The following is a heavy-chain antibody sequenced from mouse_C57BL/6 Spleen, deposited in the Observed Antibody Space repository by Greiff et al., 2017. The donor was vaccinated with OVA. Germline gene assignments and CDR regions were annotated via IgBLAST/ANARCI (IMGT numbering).Heavy chain of an antibody. D-gene: IGHD2-4*01. V-gene: IGHV10-1*01. CDR1: GFSFNTYA. CDR3: VIQEGYDYDGGYFDV. CDR2: IRSKSNNYAT. J-gene: IGHJ1*03. Sequence: EVQVVESGGGLVQPKGSLKLSCAASGFSFNTYAMNWVRQAPGKGLEWVARIRSKSNNYATYYADSVKDRFTISRDDSESMLYLQMNNLKTEDTAMYYCVIQEGYDYDGGYFDVWGTGTTVTVSS.